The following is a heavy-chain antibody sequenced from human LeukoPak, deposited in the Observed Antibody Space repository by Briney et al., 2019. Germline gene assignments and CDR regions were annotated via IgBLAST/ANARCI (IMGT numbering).Heavy chain of an antibody. CDR3: ARVQKLGIGEKYFDY. D-gene: IGHD7-27*01. J-gene: IGHJ4*02. CDR1: GGSFSGYY. V-gene: IGHV4-34*01. Sequence: SETLSLTCAVYGGSFSGYYWSWIRQPPGKGLEWIGEINHSGGTNYNPSLKSRVTISVDTSKNQFSLKLSSVTAADTAVYYCARVQKLGIGEKYFDYWGQGTLVTVSS. CDR2: INHSGGT.